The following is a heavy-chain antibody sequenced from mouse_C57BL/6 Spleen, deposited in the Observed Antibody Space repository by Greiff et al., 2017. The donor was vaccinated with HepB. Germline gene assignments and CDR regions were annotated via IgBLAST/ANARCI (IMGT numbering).Heavy chain of an antibody. D-gene: IGHD2-1*01. CDR1: GYTFTDYE. CDR3: FGNYLY. V-gene: IGHV1-15*01. J-gene: IGHJ2*01. Sequence: VQLQQSGAELVRPGASVTLSCKASGYTFTDYEMHWVKQTPVHGLDWIGAIDPETGGTAYNQKFKGKAILTADKSSSTAYMELRSLTSEDSAVYYCFGNYLYWGQGTTLTVSS. CDR2: IDPETGGT.